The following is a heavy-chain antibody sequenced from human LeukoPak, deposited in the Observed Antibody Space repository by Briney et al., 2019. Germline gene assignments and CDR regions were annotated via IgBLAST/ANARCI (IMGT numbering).Heavy chain of an antibody. CDR1: GFTFRSYA. CDR3: AKGGAAFDY. CDR2: ISGTGGTT. J-gene: IGHJ4*02. Sequence: PGGSLRLSCAASGFTFRSYAMSWVRQAPGKGLEWVSGISGTGGTTYYADSVKGRFTISRDNSKNIMYLQMNSLRAEDTAVYYCAKGGAAFDYWGQGTLASVSS. D-gene: IGHD3-10*01. V-gene: IGHV3-23*01.